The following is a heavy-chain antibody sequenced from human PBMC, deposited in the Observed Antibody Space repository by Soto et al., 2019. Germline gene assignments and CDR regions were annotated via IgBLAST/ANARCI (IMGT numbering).Heavy chain of an antibody. D-gene: IGHD3-10*01. CDR3: ARGFYGSGSYYSPDYYYGMDV. CDR2: IYYSGST. V-gene: IGHV4-61*01. J-gene: IGHJ6*02. CDR1: GGSVSSGSYY. Sequence: QVQLQESGPGLVKPSETLSLTCTVSGGSVSSGSYYWSWIRQPPGKVLEWIGYIYYSGSTNYNPSLKNRVTIAVDTSKNQFSLKLSSVTAADTAVYYCARGFYGSGSYYSPDYYYGMDVWGQGTTVTVSS.